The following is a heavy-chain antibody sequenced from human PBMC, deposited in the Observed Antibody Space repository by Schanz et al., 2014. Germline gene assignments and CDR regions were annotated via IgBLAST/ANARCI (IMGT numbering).Heavy chain of an antibody. CDR2: IHTGSGNT. J-gene: IGHJ6*02. Sequence: QVQLVQSGAEVKKPGASVKVSCQASGYTFAGHAVHWVRQAPGQGPEWVGWIHTGSGNTKYSQKFEGRVTITRDKSTSTVYMEVSGLRSEDTAVYYCAKVDRTRYYAMDVWGQGTTVTVSS. CDR1: GYTFAGHA. V-gene: IGHV1-3*04. D-gene: IGHD3-9*01. CDR3: AKVDRTRYYAMDV.